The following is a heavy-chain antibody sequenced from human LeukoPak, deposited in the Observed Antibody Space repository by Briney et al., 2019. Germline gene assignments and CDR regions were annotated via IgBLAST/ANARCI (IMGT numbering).Heavy chain of an antibody. Sequence: GGSLRLSCAASGFTFSSYGMHWVRQAPGKGPEWVAVISYDGSNKYYADSVKGRFTISRDNSKNTLYLQMNSLRAEDTAVYYCAKDRYGDYGSSFDYWGQGTLVTVSS. CDR2: ISYDGSNK. V-gene: IGHV3-30*18. D-gene: IGHD4-17*01. J-gene: IGHJ4*02. CDR1: GFTFSSYG. CDR3: AKDRYGDYGSSFDY.